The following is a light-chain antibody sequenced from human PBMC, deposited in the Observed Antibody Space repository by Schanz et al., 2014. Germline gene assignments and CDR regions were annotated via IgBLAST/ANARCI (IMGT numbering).Light chain of an antibody. J-gene: IGKJ1*01. Sequence: DVQMTQSPTTLSASVGDRVTITCRASQNIGKWLTWYQQKPGKAPNLLIYQASSLNIGVPSRFSGSGSGTEFALTISSLQPDDFATYYCQQYDSVSWTFGQGTTVEAK. CDR3: QQYDSVSWT. CDR1: QNIGKW. CDR2: QAS. V-gene: IGKV1-5*03.